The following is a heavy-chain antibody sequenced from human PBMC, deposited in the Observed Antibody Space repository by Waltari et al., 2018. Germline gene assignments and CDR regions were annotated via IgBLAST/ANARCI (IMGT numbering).Heavy chain of an antibody. V-gene: IGHV4-4*02. CDR3: ARGAGYYDSRGYLRYFDL. J-gene: IGHJ2*01. CDR2: IFQNGDT. D-gene: IGHD3-22*01. CDR1: GGSIMTSNW. Sequence: QVQLQESGPGLVKPSGTLSLTCAVSGGSIMTSNWWSWVRQPPGKGLEWIGEIFQNGDTNYNPSLTSRVTISVDQSKNLFSLKLTSMTAADTAIYSCARGAGYYDSRGYLRYFDLWGRGTLVTVSS.